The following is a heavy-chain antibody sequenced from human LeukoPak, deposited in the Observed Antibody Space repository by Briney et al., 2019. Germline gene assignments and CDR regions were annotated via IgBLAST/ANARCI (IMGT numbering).Heavy chain of an antibody. CDR3: VTGYSSGLFDY. CDR2: ISAYNGNT. CDR1: GYTCTSYG. Sequence: ASVKVSCKASGYTCTSYGISWVRQAPGQGLEWMGWISAYNGNTNYAQKLQGRVTMTTDTSTSTAYMELRSLRSDDTAVYYCVTGYSSGLFDYWGQGTLVTVSS. V-gene: IGHV1-18*01. D-gene: IGHD6-19*01. J-gene: IGHJ4*02.